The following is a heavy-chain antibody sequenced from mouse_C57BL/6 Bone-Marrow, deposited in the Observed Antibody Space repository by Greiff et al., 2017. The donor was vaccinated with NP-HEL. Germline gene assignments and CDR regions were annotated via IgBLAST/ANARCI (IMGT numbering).Heavy chain of an antibody. V-gene: IGHV1-18*01. D-gene: IGHD4-1*01. CDR2: INPNNGGT. CDR1: GYTFTDYN. CDR3: ARKKLGRDAMDY. J-gene: IGHJ4*01. Sequence: EVQLQQSGPELVKPGASVKIPCKASGYTFTDYNMDWVKQSHGKSLEWIGDINPNNGGTIYNQKFKGKATLTVDKSSSTAYMQLRSLTSEDTAVYYCARKKLGRDAMDYWGQGTSVTVSS.